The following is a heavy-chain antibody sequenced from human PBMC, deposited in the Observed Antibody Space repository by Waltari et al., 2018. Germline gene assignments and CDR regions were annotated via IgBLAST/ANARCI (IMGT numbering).Heavy chain of an antibody. Sequence: EVQLVESGGGLVQPGRSLRLSCTASGFTFGDYAMSWVRQAPGKGLEWVGFIRSKAYGGTTEYAASVKGRFTISRDDSKSIAYLQMNSLKTEDTAVYYCTRDRTLVYWGQGTLVTVSS. CDR1: GFTFGDYA. CDR3: TRDRTLVY. D-gene: IGHD2-15*01. J-gene: IGHJ4*02. CDR2: IRSKAYGGTT. V-gene: IGHV3-49*04.